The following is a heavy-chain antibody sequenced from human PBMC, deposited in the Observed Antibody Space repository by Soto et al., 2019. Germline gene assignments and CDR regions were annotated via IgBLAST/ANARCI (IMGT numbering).Heavy chain of an antibody. Sequence: EVHLLESGGDLVQPGGSLRLSCAASGFTFDSYAMTWVRQAPGKGLEWVSAISATGGRTYYADSVKGRFTISRDNSKNTLYLQMESLRAEDTAVYYCAKDFLYSKQGCGYWGQGTLVTVSS. V-gene: IGHV3-23*01. D-gene: IGHD1-26*01. CDR3: AKDFLYSKQGCGY. CDR2: ISATGGRT. J-gene: IGHJ4*02. CDR1: GFTFDSYA.